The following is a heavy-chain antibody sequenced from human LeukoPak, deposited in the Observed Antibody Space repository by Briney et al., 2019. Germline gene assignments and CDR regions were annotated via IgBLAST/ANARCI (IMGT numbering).Heavy chain of an antibody. Sequence: PSETLSLTCTVSGGSISSYYWSWIRQPPGKGLERIGYIYYSGSTNYNPSLKSRVTISVDTSKNQFSLKLSSVTAADTAVYYCASSPGYCSGGSCYPWGFDYWGQGTLVTVSS. CDR1: GGSISSYY. D-gene: IGHD2-15*01. CDR2: IYYSGST. V-gene: IGHV4-59*01. J-gene: IGHJ4*02. CDR3: ASSPGYCSGGSCYPWGFDY.